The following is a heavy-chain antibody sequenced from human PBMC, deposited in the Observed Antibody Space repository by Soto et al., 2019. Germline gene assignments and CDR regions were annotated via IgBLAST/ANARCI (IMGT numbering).Heavy chain of an antibody. V-gene: IGHV1-18*04. D-gene: IGHD3-22*01. CDR3: ARAVGNYYDSSGFRTMYGMDV. CDR2: ISAYNGNT. Sequence: ASVKVSCKASGYTFTSYGISWVRQAPGQGLEWMGWISAYNGNTNYAQKLQGRVTMTTDTSTSTAYMELRSLRSDDTAVYYCARAVGNYYDSSGFRTMYGMDVWGRGTTVTVSS. CDR1: GYTFTSYG. J-gene: IGHJ6*02.